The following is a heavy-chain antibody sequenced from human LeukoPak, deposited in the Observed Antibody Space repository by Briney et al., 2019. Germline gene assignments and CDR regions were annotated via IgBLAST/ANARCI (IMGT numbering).Heavy chain of an antibody. Sequence: GRSLRLSCAASGFTFSSYGMHWVRQAPGKGLEWVAVISYDGSNKYYADSVKGRFTISRDNSKNTLYLQMNSLRAEDTAVYYCAKDRQMVRGVTAFDYWGQGTLVTVSS. J-gene: IGHJ4*02. CDR3: AKDRQMVRGVTAFDY. V-gene: IGHV3-30*18. CDR2: ISYDGSNK. D-gene: IGHD3-10*01. CDR1: GFTFSSYG.